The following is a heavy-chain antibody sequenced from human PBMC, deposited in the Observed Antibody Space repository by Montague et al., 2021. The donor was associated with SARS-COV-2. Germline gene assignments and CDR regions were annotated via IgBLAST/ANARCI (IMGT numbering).Heavy chain of an antibody. CDR1: GASMSGYF. Sequence: SETLSLTCAVYGASMSGYFWSWIRQPPGKGLEWLGEINLAGGTNSAPSLESRLSISVDTSKRQVSLRRSSVTAADTALYFCARGFRDVVRTTRLHKKLYSSGFDFWGRGTLVIVAS. V-gene: IGHV4-34*01. D-gene: IGHD2-21*01. CDR3: ARGFRDVVRTTRLHKKLYSSGFDF. J-gene: IGHJ5*01. CDR2: INLAGGT.